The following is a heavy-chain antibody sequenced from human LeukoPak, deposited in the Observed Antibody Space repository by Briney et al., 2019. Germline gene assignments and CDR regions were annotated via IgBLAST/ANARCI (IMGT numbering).Heavy chain of an antibody. D-gene: IGHD2-15*01. V-gene: IGHV3-30*18. CDR3: AKDHGSYCSGGNCYGMNV. J-gene: IGHJ6*02. CDR2: ISDDGSKK. Sequence: GGSLRLSCAASTFSFSAYGMHWVRQAPGKGLEWVAVISDDGSKKYYGDSVKGRFTISRDNSKNTLHLQLNSLRVEDTAVYYCAKDHGSYCSGGNCYGMNVWGQGTTVTISS. CDR1: TFSFSAYG.